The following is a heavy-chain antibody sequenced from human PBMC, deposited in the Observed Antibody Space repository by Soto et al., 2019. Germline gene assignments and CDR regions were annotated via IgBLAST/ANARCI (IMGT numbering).Heavy chain of an antibody. CDR2: ISAHTGSS. CDR1: GYTFTSSG. V-gene: IGHV1-18*01. Sequence: QVQLVQSGAEVKKPGASVKVSCKASGYTFTSSGMSWVRQAPGQGLEWMGWISAHTGSSEYAQRFQGRVTMTTDRSTGTAYIELRSQRSDDTAVYYCARAFFYQGSDSRGDSFGAFDFWGPGTLVTVSS. J-gene: IGHJ3*01. CDR3: ARAFFYQGSDSRGDSFGAFDF. D-gene: IGHD3-22*01.